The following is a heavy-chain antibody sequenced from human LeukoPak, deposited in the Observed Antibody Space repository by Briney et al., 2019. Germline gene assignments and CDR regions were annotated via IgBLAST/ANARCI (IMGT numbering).Heavy chain of an antibody. V-gene: IGHV3-15*01. J-gene: IGHJ4*02. Sequence: PGGSLSLSCTVSGFTFSDFYWSWIRQPPGKGLEWVGRINSKTGGGTTHSPATGETRSTISTDNSKTTLYLQMNSLKTEDTAVYYCTANELLLRRDYWGQGTLVTVSS. CDR1: GFTFSDFY. D-gene: IGHD3-22*01. CDR2: INSKTGGGTT. CDR3: TANELLLRRDY.